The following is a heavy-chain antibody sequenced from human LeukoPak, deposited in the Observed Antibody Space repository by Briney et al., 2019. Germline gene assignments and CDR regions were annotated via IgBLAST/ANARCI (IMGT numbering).Heavy chain of an antibody. CDR1: GYSFTSYW. D-gene: IGHD5-18*01. CDR2: IYPGDSDT. Sequence: GESLQISCKGSGYSFTSYWIGWVRQLPGKGLEWMGIIYPGDSDTRYSPSFQGQVTISADKSISTAYLQWSSLKASDTAMYSCARRVQLWFPPDYWGQGTLVTVSS. J-gene: IGHJ4*02. CDR3: ARRVQLWFPPDY. V-gene: IGHV5-51*01.